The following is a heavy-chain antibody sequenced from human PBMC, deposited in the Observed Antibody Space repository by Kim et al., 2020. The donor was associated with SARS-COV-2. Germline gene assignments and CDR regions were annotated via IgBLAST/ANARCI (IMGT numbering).Heavy chain of an antibody. CDR3: ARGRKWLRPDYYYYYGMDV. CDR2: IYYSGST. Sequence: SETLSLTCTVSGGSISSYYWSWIRQPPGKGLEWIGYIYYSGSTNYNPSLKSRVTISVDTSKNQFSLKLSSVTAADTAVYYCARGRKWLRPDYYYYYGMDVWGQGTTVTVSS. J-gene: IGHJ6*02. CDR1: GGSISSYY. D-gene: IGHD5-12*01. V-gene: IGHV4-59*13.